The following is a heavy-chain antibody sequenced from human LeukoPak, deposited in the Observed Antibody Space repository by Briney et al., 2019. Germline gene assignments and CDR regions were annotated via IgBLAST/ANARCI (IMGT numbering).Heavy chain of an antibody. CDR1: GFTFSSYG. D-gene: IGHD4-17*01. J-gene: IGHJ6*03. CDR2: IRYDGSNK. V-gene: IGHV3-30*02. Sequence: GGSLRLSCAASGFTFSSYGMHWVRQAPGKGLEWVAFIRYDGSNKYYADSVKGRFTISRDNSKNTLYLQMNSLRAEDTAVYYCAKSRWSGYGDYGYYYYYMDVWGKGTTVTVSS. CDR3: AKSRWSGYGDYGYYYYYMDV.